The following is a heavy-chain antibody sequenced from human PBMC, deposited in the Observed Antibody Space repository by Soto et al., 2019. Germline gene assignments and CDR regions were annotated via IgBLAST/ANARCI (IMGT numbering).Heavy chain of an antibody. J-gene: IGHJ6*02. CDR2: ISNNGGTT. Sequence: VQLLESGGGFVQPGGSLTLSCTASGFTFSSFAMNWVRQAPGKGLEWVSVISNNGGTTYYADYVKGRFTISRDNSKNTVYLQMDSLRAEDTAVYYCAKQAGMISRYGLDVWGQGTTVTVSS. D-gene: IGHD3-16*01. V-gene: IGHV3-23*01. CDR1: GFTFSSFA. CDR3: AKQAGMISRYGLDV.